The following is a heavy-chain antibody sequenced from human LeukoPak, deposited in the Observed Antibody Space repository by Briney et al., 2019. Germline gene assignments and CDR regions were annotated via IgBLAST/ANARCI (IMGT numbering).Heavy chain of an antibody. V-gene: IGHV3-21*04. D-gene: IGHD1-26*01. J-gene: IGHJ4*02. Sequence: GGSLRLSCAASGFTFSSYWMSWVRQAPGKGLEWVSSISYTGTYIYYADSVKGRFTISRDNAQNSLYLQMNSLRAEDTAIYYCVRDRGTYRPIDYWGQGTLVSVSS. CDR3: VRDRGTYRPIDY. CDR2: ISYTGTYI. CDR1: GFTFSSYW.